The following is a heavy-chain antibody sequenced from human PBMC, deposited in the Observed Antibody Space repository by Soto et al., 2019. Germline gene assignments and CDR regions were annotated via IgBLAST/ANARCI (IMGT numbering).Heavy chain of an antibody. V-gene: IGHV1-2*04. CDR3: ARGPSYIYGSGSRGWFDP. J-gene: IGHJ5*02. Sequence: ASVKVSCKASGYTFTGYYMHWVRQAPGQGLEWMGWINPNSGGTNYAQKFQGWVTMTRDTSISTAYMELSRLRSDDTAVYYCARGPSYIYGSGSRGWFDPWGQATLVTVSS. D-gene: IGHD3-10*01. CDR1: GYTFTGYY. CDR2: INPNSGGT.